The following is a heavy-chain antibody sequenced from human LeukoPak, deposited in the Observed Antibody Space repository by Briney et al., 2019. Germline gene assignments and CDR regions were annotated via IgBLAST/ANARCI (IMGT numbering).Heavy chain of an antibody. D-gene: IGHD3-22*01. V-gene: IGHV1-2*02. CDR2: INPNSGGT. Sequence: ASVKVSCKASGYTFTGYYMHWVRQAPGQGLEWMGWINPNSGGTNYAQKFQGRVTMTRNTSISTAYMELSSLRSEDTAVYYCARGSVYYYDSSGYYERQNWFDPWGQGTLVTVSS. J-gene: IGHJ5*02. CDR1: GYTFTGYY. CDR3: ARGSVYYYDSSGYYERQNWFDP.